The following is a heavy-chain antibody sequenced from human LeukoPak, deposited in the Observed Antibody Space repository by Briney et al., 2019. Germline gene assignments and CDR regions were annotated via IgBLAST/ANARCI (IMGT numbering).Heavy chain of an antibody. D-gene: IGHD3-3*02. V-gene: IGHV4-4*09. CDR2: ISAIGDT. CDR3: ARHSHFWDIDH. CDR1: GSFIGSYY. Sequence: SETLSLTCAVSGSFIGSYYWTWLRQSPERGPEWVGYISAIGDTNYNPSLKSRVTMSVDTSKGQFSLRLTSVTAADTAVYYCARHSHFWDIDHWSPGTLVTVSS. J-gene: IGHJ4*02.